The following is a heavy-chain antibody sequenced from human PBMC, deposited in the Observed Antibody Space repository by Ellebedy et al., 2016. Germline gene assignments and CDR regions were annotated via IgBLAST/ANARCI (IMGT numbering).Heavy chain of an antibody. CDR1: GFTFSSYS. J-gene: IGHJ6*02. CDR2: ISSSSSYI. Sequence: GGSLRLSCAASGFTFSSYSMNWVRQAPGKGLEWVSSISSSSSYIYYADSVKGRFTISRDNAKNSLYLQMNSLRAEDTAVYYCARDREPTYGDSTAGYYYYDMDVWGQGTTVTVSS. V-gene: IGHV3-21*01. D-gene: IGHD4-17*01. CDR3: ARDREPTYGDSTAGYYYYDMDV.